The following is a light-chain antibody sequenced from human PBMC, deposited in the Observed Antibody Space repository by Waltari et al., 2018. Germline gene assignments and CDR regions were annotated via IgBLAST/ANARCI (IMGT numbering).Light chain of an antibody. V-gene: IGKV3-11*01. CDR1: QNVDNY. Sequence: EIVLTQSPGTVSLSPGERATLSCRASQNVDNYVAWYQQRPGQTPKLLIYDASNGATGVPARFSGSGSGTDFTLTISGLEPEDFAVYYCQQRSSLLPVTLGGGTKVEIK. CDR2: DAS. CDR3: QQRSSLLPVT. J-gene: IGKJ4*01.